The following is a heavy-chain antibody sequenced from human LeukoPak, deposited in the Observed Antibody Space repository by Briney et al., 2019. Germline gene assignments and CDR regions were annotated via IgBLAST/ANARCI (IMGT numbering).Heavy chain of an antibody. CDR1: GYTFTSYD. CDR3: ARNGYYSSFYYYMDV. CDR2: MNPNSGNT. V-gene: IGHV1-8*01. J-gene: IGHJ6*03. D-gene: IGHD3-10*01. Sequence: ASVKVPCKASGYTFTSYDINWVRQATGRGLEWMGWMNPNSGNTGYAQKFQGRVTMTRDTSINTAYLELNSLRSDDTAVYYCARNGYYSSFYYYMDVWGKGTTVTVSS.